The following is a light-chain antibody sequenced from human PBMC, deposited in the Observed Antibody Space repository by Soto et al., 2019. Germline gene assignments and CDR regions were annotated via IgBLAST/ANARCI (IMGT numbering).Light chain of an antibody. J-gene: IGKJ3*01. V-gene: IGKV1-27*01. CDR3: QKYDRAPFT. Sequence: DIKMTQSPSSLSVSVGDRVTITCRASQDIRNYLAWYQQKPGKVPKLLIYAASTLQSGVPSRFSGSGSGTDFTLTINSLQPEDIATYYCQKYDRAPFTFGPGTKVGIK. CDR1: QDIRNY. CDR2: AAS.